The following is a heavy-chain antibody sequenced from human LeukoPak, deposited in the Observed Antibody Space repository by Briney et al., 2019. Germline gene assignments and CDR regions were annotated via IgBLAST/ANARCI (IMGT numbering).Heavy chain of an antibody. CDR1: GGSISNGSYY. D-gene: IGHD3-3*01. Sequence: PSETLSLTCTVSGGSISNGSYYWSWIRQPPGKGLEWIGYIYYSGSTNYNPSLKSRVTISVDTSKNQFSLKLSSVTAADTAVYYCARGNREITIFGVVIGYYYMDVWGKGTTVTVSS. V-gene: IGHV4-61*01. J-gene: IGHJ6*03. CDR2: IYYSGST. CDR3: ARGNREITIFGVVIGYYYMDV.